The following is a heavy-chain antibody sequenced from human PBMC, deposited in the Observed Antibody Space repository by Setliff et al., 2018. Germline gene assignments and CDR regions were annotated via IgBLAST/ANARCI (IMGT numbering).Heavy chain of an antibody. D-gene: IGHD3-16*01. Sequence: SETLSLTCTVSGGSISPYFWSWIRQPPGKGLEWIGYIYHNGNTNFNPSLKTRVTMSVDTSKNQFALNLRSVTAADTAVYYCVRDRTAYPYGLDVWGQGTTVTSP. CDR1: GGSISPYF. V-gene: IGHV4-59*01. CDR2: IYHNGNT. CDR3: VRDRTAYPYGLDV. J-gene: IGHJ6*02.